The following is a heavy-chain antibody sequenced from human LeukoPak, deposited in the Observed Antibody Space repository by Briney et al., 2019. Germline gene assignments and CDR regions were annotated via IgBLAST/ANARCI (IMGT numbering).Heavy chain of an antibody. CDR2: IWYDGSNK. V-gene: IGHV3-33*01. CDR3: ARDRFDSSGYGTFDY. Sequence: GGSLRLSCAASGFTLSSYGMHWVRQAPGKGLEWVAVIWYDGSNKYYADSVKGRFTISRDNSKNTLYLQMNSLRAEDTAVYYCARDRFDSSGYGTFDYWGQGTLVTVSS. CDR1: GFTLSSYG. D-gene: IGHD3-22*01. J-gene: IGHJ4*02.